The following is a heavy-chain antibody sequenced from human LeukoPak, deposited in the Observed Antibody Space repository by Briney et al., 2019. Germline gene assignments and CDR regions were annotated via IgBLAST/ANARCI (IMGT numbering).Heavy chain of an antibody. CDR3: ARAPLWFGELYAFDI. CDR2: IYSGGST. Sequence: PGGSLRLSCAASEFTVSSNYMSWVRQAPGKGLEWVSVIYSGGSTYYADSVKGGFTISRDNSKNTLYLQMNSLRAEDTAVYYCARAPLWFGELYAFDIWGQGTMVTVSS. D-gene: IGHD3-10*01. V-gene: IGHV3-66*01. CDR1: EFTVSSNY. J-gene: IGHJ3*02.